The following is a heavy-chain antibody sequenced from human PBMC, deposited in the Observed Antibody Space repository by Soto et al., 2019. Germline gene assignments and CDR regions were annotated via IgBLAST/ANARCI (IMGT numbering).Heavy chain of an antibody. CDR1: GFTFSSYE. CDR3: ARDESYDILTSYYGMDV. D-gene: IGHD3-9*01. J-gene: IGHJ6*02. V-gene: IGHV3-48*03. CDR2: ISSSGSTI. Sequence: GGSLRLSCAASGFTFSSYEMNWVRQAPGKGLEWVPYISSSGSTIYYADSVKGRFTISRDNAKNSLYLQMNSLRAEDTAVYYCARDESYDILTSYYGMDVWGQGTTVTVSS.